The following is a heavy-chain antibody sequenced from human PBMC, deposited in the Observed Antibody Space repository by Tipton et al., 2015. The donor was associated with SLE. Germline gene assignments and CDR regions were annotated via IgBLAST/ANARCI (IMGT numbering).Heavy chain of an antibody. J-gene: IGHJ4*02. CDR3: AKDNFDFWSGYYEGGPFDN. Sequence: SLRLSCTASGSSFSRYGMHWVRQAPGKGLEWVAFIRYDESAEYYADSVKGRFTISRDNSKNTVYLHMNSLRAEDTAVYYCAKDNFDFWSGYYEGGPFDNWGQGTLVTVSS. CDR2: IRYDESAE. CDR1: GSSFSRYG. D-gene: IGHD3-3*01. V-gene: IGHV3-30*02.